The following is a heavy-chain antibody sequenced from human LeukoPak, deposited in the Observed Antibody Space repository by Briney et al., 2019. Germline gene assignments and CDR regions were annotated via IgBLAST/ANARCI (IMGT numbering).Heavy chain of an antibody. CDR2: ITSNGVST. D-gene: IGHD3-22*01. J-gene: IGHJ4*02. CDR1: GCTFSTYG. Sequence: WGSLRLSCAASGCTFSTYGMHWVRQAPGKGLEYVSGITSNGVSTYYANSVKGRFTISRENSKNKLFLQMGSLRAEEMAVYYCARARLGSSGYYYYFDYWGQGTLVTVSS. V-gene: IGHV3-64*01. CDR3: ARARLGSSGYYYYFDY.